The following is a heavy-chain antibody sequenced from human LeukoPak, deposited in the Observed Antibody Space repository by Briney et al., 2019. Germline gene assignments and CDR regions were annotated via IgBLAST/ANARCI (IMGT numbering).Heavy chain of an antibody. Sequence: GGSLRLSCAASGFTFSSYWRYWVRQAPGKGLVWVSRIETDGSSTSYADSVKGRFTISRDNAKNTLYLQMNSLRAEDTAVYYCIRAGSAGGPNWGQGTLVTVSS. CDR3: IRAGSAGGPN. J-gene: IGHJ4*02. CDR1: GFTFSSYW. V-gene: IGHV3-74*01. D-gene: IGHD3-10*01. CDR2: IETDGSST.